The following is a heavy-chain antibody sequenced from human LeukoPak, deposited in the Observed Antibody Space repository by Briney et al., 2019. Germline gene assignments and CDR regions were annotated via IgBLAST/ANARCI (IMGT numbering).Heavy chain of an antibody. D-gene: IGHD2-15*01. CDR1: GGSFSGYY. V-gene: IGHV4-34*01. J-gene: IGHJ3*02. CDR3: ARSGGSSKLEFRYAFDI. Sequence: SETLSLTCAVYGGSFSGYYWSWIRQPPGKGLEWIGEINHSGSTNYNPSLKSRVTISVDTSKNQFSLKLSSVTAADTAVYYCARSGGSSKLEFRYAFDIWGQGTMVTVSS. CDR2: INHSGST.